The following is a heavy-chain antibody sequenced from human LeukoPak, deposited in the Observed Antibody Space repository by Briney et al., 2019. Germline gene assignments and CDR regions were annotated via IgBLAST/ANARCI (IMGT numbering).Heavy chain of an antibody. V-gene: IGHV3-74*01. J-gene: IGHJ5*02. CDR1: GFPFRSHW. CDR2: INTDETKI. D-gene: IGHD3-22*01. Sequence: LGGSLRLSCAASGFPFRSHWMHWVRQTPGKGLVLVSRINTDETKINHADSVKGRFTISRDNAKNMLYLQMNSLRAEDTAVYYCARVLSGSWDWFDPWGQGTLVTVSS. CDR3: ARVLSGSWDWFDP.